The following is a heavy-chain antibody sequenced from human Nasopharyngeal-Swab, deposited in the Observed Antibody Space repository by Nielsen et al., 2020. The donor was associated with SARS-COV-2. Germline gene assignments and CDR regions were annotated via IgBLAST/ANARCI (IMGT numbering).Heavy chain of an antibody. CDR1: GFIFSASA. CDR3: TTDFYFDY. Sequence: GESLKISCAASGFIFSASAIHWVRQASGKGREWVGRIGDKEHNYATTYGASVQGRFTISRDDSKNTAFLQMDGLKTEDTALYYCTTDFYFDYWGQGALVTVSS. CDR2: IGDKEHNYAT. J-gene: IGHJ4*02. V-gene: IGHV3-73*01.